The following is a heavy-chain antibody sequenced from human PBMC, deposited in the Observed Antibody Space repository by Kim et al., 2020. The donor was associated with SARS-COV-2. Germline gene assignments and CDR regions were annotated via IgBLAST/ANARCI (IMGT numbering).Heavy chain of an antibody. CDR1: GYTVTSDY. J-gene: IGHJ6*02. CDR2: INPSGGST. D-gene: IGHD3-16*01. CDR3: ARAADFGRYDYIWGSPSYYYYGMDV. V-gene: IGHV1-46*01. Sequence: ASVKVSCKASGYTVTSDYMHWVRQAPGQGLEWMGIINPSGGSTSYAQKFQGRVTMTRDTSTSTVYMELSSLRSEDTAGYYCARAADFGRYDYIWGSPSYYYYGMDVWGHGTTVTVSS.